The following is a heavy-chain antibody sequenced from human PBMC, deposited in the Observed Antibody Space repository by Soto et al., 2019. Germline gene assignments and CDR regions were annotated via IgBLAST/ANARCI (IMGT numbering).Heavy chain of an antibody. CDR1: GYTFTRNG. J-gene: IGHJ6*02. Sequence: QVHLVQSGAEVKKPGASVNVSCKTSGYTFTRNGISWVRQAPGQGLEWMGWISPKSGSIKYAQKFQGRVIMTTDTSTSTPYMELRSLRSDATAVYYCVKDRDSNSWPSRDVWGPGTTVTVSS. CDR3: VKDRDSNSWPSRDV. D-gene: IGHD3-22*01. V-gene: IGHV1-18*01. CDR2: ISPKSGSI.